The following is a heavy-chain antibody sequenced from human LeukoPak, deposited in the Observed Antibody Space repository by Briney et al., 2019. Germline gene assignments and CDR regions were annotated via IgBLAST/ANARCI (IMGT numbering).Heavy chain of an antibody. CDR3: ATELPQYSGSYYNYQDY. Sequence: ASVKVSXKVSGYTLTELSMHWVRQAPGKGLEWMGGFDPEDGETTYAQKFQGRVTMTEDTSTDTAYMELSSLRSEDTAVYYCATELPQYSGSYYNYQDYWGQGTLVTVSS. J-gene: IGHJ4*02. CDR2: FDPEDGET. CDR1: GYTLTELS. V-gene: IGHV1-24*01. D-gene: IGHD1-26*01.